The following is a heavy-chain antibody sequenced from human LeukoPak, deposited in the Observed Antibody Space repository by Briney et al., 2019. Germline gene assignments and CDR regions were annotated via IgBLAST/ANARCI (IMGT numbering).Heavy chain of an antibody. V-gene: IGHV1-24*01. CDR1: GYTLTELS. J-gene: IGHJ4*02. CDR2: FDPEDGET. D-gene: IGHD3-16*01. CDR3: AGVLTFETVPDY. Sequence: GASVKVSCKVSGYTLTELSMHRVRQAPGKGLEWMGGFDPEDGETIYAQKFQGRVTMTEDTSTDTAYMELSSLRSEDTAVYYCAGVLTFETVPDYWGQGTLVTVSS.